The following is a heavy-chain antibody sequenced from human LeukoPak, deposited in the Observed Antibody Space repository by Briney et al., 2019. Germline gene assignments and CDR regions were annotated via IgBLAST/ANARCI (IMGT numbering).Heavy chain of an antibody. Sequence: SETLSLTCAVSGGSISSSHLYWGWIRQPPGTGLEWIGTIYSSGSTYYNPSLRTRVTISVDTSKNQFSLRLSSVTAADTAVYYCARVIRTTGYYSNPKSGSFDFWGQGTLVTVSS. D-gene: IGHD3-9*01. CDR3: ARVIRTTGYYSNPKSGSFDF. CDR1: GGSISSSHLY. J-gene: IGHJ4*02. CDR2: IYSSGST. V-gene: IGHV4-39*01.